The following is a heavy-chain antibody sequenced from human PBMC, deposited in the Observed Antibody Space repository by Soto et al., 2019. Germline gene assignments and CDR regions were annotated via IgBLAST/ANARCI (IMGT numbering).Heavy chain of an antibody. J-gene: IGHJ4*02. D-gene: IGHD3-22*01. V-gene: IGHV2-26*01. CDR3: ARIPPYYYDSSGPFDY. Sequence: SGPTLVNPTQTLTLTCTVSGFSLSNARMGVSWIRQPPGKALEWLAHIFSNDEKSYSTSLKSRLTISKDTSKSQVVLTMTNMDPVDTATYYCARIPPYYYDSSGPFDYWGQGTLVTVSS. CDR1: GFSLSNARMG. CDR2: IFSNDEK.